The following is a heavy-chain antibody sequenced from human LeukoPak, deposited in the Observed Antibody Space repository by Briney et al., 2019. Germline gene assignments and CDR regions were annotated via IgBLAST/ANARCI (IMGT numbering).Heavy chain of an antibody. D-gene: IGHD1/OR15-1a*01. CDR1: GFTLAYYW. CDR2: LYPGDSDT. Sequence: GESLKISCQGSGFTLAYYWIGWVRQMPGKDLEWMGILYPGDSDTRYSPSFQGQVTMSVDKSISTAFLQWRSLKASDSAMYYCALRTSCAGSGDRFAPWGQGTLVTVSS. J-gene: IGHJ5*02. CDR3: ALRTSCAGSGDRFAP. V-gene: IGHV5-51*03.